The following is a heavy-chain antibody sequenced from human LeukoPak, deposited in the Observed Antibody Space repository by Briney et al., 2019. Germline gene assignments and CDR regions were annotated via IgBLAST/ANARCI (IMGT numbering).Heavy chain of an antibody. V-gene: IGHV3-64D*06. CDR3: VKGGGYSYGTPDY. J-gene: IGHJ4*02. CDR1: GFTFSSYA. D-gene: IGHD5-18*01. Sequence: PRGSLRLSCSASGFTFSSYAMHWVRQAPGKGLEYVSAISSNGGRTYYADSVKGRFTISRDNSKNTLYLQMSSPRAEDTAVYYCVKGGGYSYGTPDYWGQGTLVTVSS. CDR2: ISSNGGRT.